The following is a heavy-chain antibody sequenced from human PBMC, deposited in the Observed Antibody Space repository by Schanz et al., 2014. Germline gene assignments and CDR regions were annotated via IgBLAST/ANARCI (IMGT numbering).Heavy chain of an antibody. CDR3: VSSGSYSSYAF. Sequence: QVQLVESGGGVVQPGRSLRLSCAASGFTFSSYGMHWVRQAPGKGLEWVAILWHDGSKKYYADSVKGRFTISRDNTKNSLFLQLNSLRAEDTAVYHCVSSGSYSSYAFWGQGTLVTVSS. CDR1: GFTFSSYG. V-gene: IGHV3-33*03. J-gene: IGHJ4*02. D-gene: IGHD3-10*01. CDR2: LWHDGSKK.